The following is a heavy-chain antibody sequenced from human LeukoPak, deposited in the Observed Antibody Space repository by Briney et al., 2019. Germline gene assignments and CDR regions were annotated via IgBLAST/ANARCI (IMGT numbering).Heavy chain of an antibody. Sequence: GGSLRLCCAASAGFTFSDYWMNWVRQSPGKGLEWVAIISQDGREKLYVDSVKGRFTISRDNAKSSLYLQINSLRAEDTAVYYCVGGIGWQPDYWGQGTMVTVSS. V-gene: IGHV3-7*03. CDR1: AGFTFSDYW. CDR2: ISQDGREK. J-gene: IGHJ4*02. CDR3: VGGIGWQPDY. D-gene: IGHD6-19*01.